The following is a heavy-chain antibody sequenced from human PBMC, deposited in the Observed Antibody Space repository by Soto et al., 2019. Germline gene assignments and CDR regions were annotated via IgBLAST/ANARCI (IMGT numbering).Heavy chain of an antibody. CDR2: IDGTSTFS. Sequence: PGGSLRLSSRASGFTFSNNDMTWVRQAPGKRLEWVSTIDGTSTFSTYADSVEGRFTISRDNGRNTAHLQTNSLRADDTPVSYRAKNSRWSTAWGQRTLDTVFS. CDR1: GFTFSNND. CDR3: AKNSRWSTA. D-gene: IGHD6-13*01. J-gene: IGHJ5*02. V-gene: IGHV3-23*05.